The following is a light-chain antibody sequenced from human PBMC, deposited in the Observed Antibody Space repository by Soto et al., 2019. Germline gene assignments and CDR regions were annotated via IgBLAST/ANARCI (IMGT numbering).Light chain of an antibody. V-gene: IGKV4-1*01. J-gene: IGKJ3*01. CDR2: WAS. CDR1: QSVLYSSNNKNY. CDR3: QQYYTTPPT. Sequence: DIVLTQSPDSLAVSLGERATINCKSSQSVLYSSNNKNYLAWYQQKPGQPPKLLIYWASTRESGVPDRFSGSGSATDFTLTISSLQAEDVALYYCQQYYTTPPTFGPGTKVDIK.